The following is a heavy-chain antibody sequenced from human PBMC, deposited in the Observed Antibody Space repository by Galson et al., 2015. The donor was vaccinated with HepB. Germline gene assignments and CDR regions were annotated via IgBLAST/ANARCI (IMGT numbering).Heavy chain of an antibody. J-gene: IGHJ4*02. D-gene: IGHD3-10*01. CDR1: GFTFSSYA. CDR2: ISGSGGST. V-gene: IGHV3-23*01. CDR3: AKATYGSGSYYPDY. Sequence: SLRLSCAASGFTFSSYAMSWVRQAPGKGLEWVSAISGSGGSTYYADSVKGRFTISRDNSKNTLYLQMNSLRAEDTAVYYCAKATYGSGSYYPDYWGQGTLVTVSS.